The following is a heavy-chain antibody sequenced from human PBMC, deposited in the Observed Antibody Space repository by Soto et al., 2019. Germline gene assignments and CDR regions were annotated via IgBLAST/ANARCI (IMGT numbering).Heavy chain of an antibody. J-gene: IGHJ4*02. CDR1: GGSISAYY. CDR2: VSYTGSA. CDR3: ATYCSRATCPFDY. D-gene: IGHD2-2*01. Sequence: SETLSLTCTVSGGSISAYYWSWIRQPPGKGLEWIGYVSYTGSANYNPSLKTRVTISVDTSKNQFSLKLTSVTAADTAVYYCATYCSRATCPFDYWGQGTLVTVSS. V-gene: IGHV4-59*12.